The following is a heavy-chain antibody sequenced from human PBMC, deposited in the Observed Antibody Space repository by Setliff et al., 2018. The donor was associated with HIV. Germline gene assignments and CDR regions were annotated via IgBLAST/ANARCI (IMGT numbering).Heavy chain of an antibody. CDR2: INHSGST. D-gene: IGHD1-20*01. CDR3: ATGITMAPDY. V-gene: IGHV4-34*01. J-gene: IGHJ4*02. Sequence: SETLSLTCAVYGESFSGYFWSWIRQPPGKGLEWIGEINHSGSTNYDPSLKSRVSISVATSKNQFSLKLSSVTAADTAVYYCATGITMAPDYWGQGSLVTVSS. CDR1: GESFSGYF.